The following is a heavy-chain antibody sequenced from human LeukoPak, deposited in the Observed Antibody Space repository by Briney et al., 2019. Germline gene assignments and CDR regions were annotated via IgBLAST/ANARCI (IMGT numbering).Heavy chain of an antibody. CDR3: AKGTTRSGITGTTGGIYRFDP. Sequence: ASVKVSCKASGYTFTGYYMHWVRQAPGQGLKWMGWINPNSGGTNYAQKFQGRVTMTRDTSISTACMELSRLRSDDTGVYFWAKGTTRSGITGTTGGIYRFDPWGQGTLVTVSS. D-gene: IGHD1-7*01. V-gene: IGHV1-2*02. CDR1: GYTFTGYY. CDR2: INPNSGGT. J-gene: IGHJ5*02.